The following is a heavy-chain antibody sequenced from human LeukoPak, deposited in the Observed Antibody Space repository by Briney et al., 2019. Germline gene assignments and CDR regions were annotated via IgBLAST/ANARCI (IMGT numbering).Heavy chain of an antibody. CDR2: ASRDGVSQ. J-gene: IGHJ4*02. D-gene: IGHD6-19*01. Sequence: GGSLRLSCAASGFTFETHDMHWVRRAPGKGLGWVGVASRDGVSQNYGDSVEGRFTISRDQSDNTLFLQMNSLRPEDTAIYYCAKEQSSGWYRTADYWGQGTLVTVSS. CDR1: GFTFETHD. CDR3: AKEQSSGWYRTADY. V-gene: IGHV3-30*18.